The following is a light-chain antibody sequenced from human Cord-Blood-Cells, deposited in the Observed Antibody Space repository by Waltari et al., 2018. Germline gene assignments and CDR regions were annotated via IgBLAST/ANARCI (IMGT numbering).Light chain of an antibody. CDR1: QSVSSSY. CDR3: QQYGSSPRYS. V-gene: IGKV3-20*01. J-gene: IGKJ2*03. CDR2: GAS. Sequence: EIVLTQSPGTLSLSPGERATLSCSASQSVSSSYFAWYQQKPGHAPRLLIYGASSRATGIPDRFSGSGSVTDFTLTISRLEPEDFAVYYCQQYGSSPRYSFGQGTKLEIK.